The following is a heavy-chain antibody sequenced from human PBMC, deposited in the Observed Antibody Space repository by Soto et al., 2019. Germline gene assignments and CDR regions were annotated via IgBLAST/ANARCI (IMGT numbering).Heavy chain of an antibody. V-gene: IGHV4-31*03. CDR2: IYYSGST. CDR3: ARLAGGSGSRSWFDP. J-gene: IGHJ5*02. CDR1: GGSISSGGYY. Sequence: QVQLQESGPGLVKPSQTLSLTCTVSGGSISSGGYYWSWIRQHPGKGLEWIGYIYYSGSTYYNPSIKSRVTISVDTSKNQFALKLSSVTAADTAVYYCARLAGGSGSRSWFDPWGQGTLVTVSS. D-gene: IGHD3-10*01.